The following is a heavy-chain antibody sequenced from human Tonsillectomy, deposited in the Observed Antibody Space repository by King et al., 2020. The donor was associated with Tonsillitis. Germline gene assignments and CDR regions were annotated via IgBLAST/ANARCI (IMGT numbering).Heavy chain of an antibody. Sequence: QLQESGPGLVKPSGTLSLTCAVSGGSISSSNWWSWVRQPPGKGLEWIGEIYHSGSTNYNPSLKSRVTISVDKSKNHFSLKLSSVTAADTAVYYLARDLGPTTQWPVHDAFDIWGQGTMVTVSS. J-gene: IGHJ3*02. V-gene: IGHV4-4*02. D-gene: IGHD6-19*01. CDR2: IYHSGST. CDR3: ARDLGPTTQWPVHDAFDI. CDR1: GGSISSSNW.